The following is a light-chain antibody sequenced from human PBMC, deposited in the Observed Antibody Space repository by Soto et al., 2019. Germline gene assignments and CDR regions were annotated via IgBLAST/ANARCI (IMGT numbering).Light chain of an antibody. CDR3: LQYYNFSWT. CDR2: AAF. CDR1: QDIRND. V-gene: IGKV1-6*01. J-gene: IGKJ1*01. Sequence: AIQVTQSPSSMSASLGYRVTITCRASQDIRNDLAWYQQRPGQAPHLLIFAAFNLQSGVPSRFSGGGSGTHFTLTISGLQPDDFANYYCLQYYNFSWTFGQGTKVDIK.